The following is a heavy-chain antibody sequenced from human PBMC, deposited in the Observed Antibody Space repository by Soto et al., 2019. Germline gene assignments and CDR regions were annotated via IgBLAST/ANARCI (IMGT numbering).Heavy chain of an antibody. D-gene: IGHD6-13*01. CDR3: ATSRRAAAGTERDYYGMDV. CDR1: GGSSRGSC. Sequence: PSETLSLTCAVYGGSSRGSCWTWVRQPPGKGREWIGEISHSGSTNYNPSLKSRVTISVDTSKNQFSLKLSSVTAADTAVYYCATSRRAAAGTERDYYGMDVWGQGTTVTVSS. V-gene: IGHV4-34*01. J-gene: IGHJ6*02. CDR2: ISHSGST.